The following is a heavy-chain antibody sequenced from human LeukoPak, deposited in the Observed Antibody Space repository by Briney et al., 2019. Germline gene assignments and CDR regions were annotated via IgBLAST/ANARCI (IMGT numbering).Heavy chain of an antibody. V-gene: IGHV1-18*01. Sequence: AAVKVSCKASGYTFTSYGFSWVRQPPGQGLEWMGWISSYNDNKNYAQMHQDKVTLTEDTSTSTDYMELRSLRSDATVVYYCARREYGRGDIVIMVDYWGQGTLVTVSS. J-gene: IGHJ4*02. CDR1: GYTFTSYG. CDR2: ISSYNDNK. CDR3: ARREYGRGDIVIMVDY. D-gene: IGHD2-8*01.